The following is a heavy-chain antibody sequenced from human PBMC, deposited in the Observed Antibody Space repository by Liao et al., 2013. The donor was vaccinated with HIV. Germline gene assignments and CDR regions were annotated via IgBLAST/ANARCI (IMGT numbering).Heavy chain of an antibody. CDR3: AGAPNFYYYYYMDV. V-gene: IGHV4-59*13. Sequence: QVQLQESGPGLVKPSETLSLTCTVSGGSISSYYWSWIRQPPTGRGLEWIGYIYYSGSTNYNPSLKSRVTISVDTSKNQFSLKLSSVTAADTAVYFCAGAPNFYYYYYMDVWGKGTTVTVSS. CDR1: GGSISSYY. CDR2: IYYSGST. J-gene: IGHJ6*03. D-gene: IGHD1-7*01.